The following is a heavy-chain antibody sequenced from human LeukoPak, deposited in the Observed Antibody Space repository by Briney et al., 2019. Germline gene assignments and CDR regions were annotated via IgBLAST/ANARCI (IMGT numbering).Heavy chain of an antibody. CDR1: GGSISTSNYY. D-gene: IGHD3-22*01. V-gene: IGHV4-39*07. Sequence: SETLSLTCTVSGGSISTSNYYWGWIRQPPGKGLEWIGNIFYSGSTYYSPSLRSRVTISLDTSRNQFSLKLNSVTAADTAVYYCAGYDSSGYYHWGQGTLVTVSS. CDR3: AGYDSSGYYH. J-gene: IGHJ4*02. CDR2: IFYSGST.